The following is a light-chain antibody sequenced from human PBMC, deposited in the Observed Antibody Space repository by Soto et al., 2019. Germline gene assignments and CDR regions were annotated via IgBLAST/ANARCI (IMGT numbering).Light chain of an antibody. CDR1: QSVSSN. V-gene: IGKV3D-15*01. J-gene: IGKJ2*01. Sequence: EIVMTQSPATLSVSPGERATLSCRASQSVSSNLAWYQQKPGQAPRLLIYGASTRATGIPARFSGSGSGTEFTLTISSLQSEDFALYFWQQYNNWPPYTFGQGTKVEIK. CDR2: GAS. CDR3: QQYNNWPPYT.